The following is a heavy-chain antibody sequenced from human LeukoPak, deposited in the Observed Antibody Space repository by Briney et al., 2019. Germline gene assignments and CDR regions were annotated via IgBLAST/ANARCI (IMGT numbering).Heavy chain of an antibody. Sequence: GASVKVSCKASGYTFTGYYMHWVRQAPGQGLEWMGWINPNSGGTNYAQKFQGWVTMTRDTSISTAYMELSRLRSDDTAVYYCARDSYSSSRPRYYYYGMDVWGQGTTVTVSS. CDR3: ARDSYSSSRPRYYYYGMDV. J-gene: IGHJ6*02. CDR2: INPNSGGT. V-gene: IGHV1-2*04. CDR1: GYTFTGYY. D-gene: IGHD6-13*01.